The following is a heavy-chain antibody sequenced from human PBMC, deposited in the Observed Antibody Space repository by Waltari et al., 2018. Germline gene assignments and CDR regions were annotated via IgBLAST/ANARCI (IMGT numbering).Heavy chain of an antibody. V-gene: IGHV4-30-4*08. CDR3: AREEYGASFFDQ. CDR2: RYYAWSY. J-gene: IGHJ4*02. Sequence: QVLLQESGPGLVKPSQTLSLTCTVSGASTSDGNYYWSWIRQPPGKGLEWIGYRYYAWSYDSNPSLKSRVAVSVDTSTNQGSLDLRSVTAADTAVYYCAREEYGASFFDQWGQGIQVTV. D-gene: IGHD3-10*01. CDR1: GASTSDGNYY.